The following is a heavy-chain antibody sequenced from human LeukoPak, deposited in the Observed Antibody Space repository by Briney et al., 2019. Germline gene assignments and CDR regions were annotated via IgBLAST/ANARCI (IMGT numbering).Heavy chain of an antibody. CDR3: AKVRYRSGSYHYFDY. CDR1: GFTFSSYG. J-gene: IGHJ4*02. CDR2: IRYDGSNK. V-gene: IGHV3-30*02. D-gene: IGHD1-26*01. Sequence: PGGSLRLSCAASGFTFSSYGMHWVRQAPGKGLEWVAFIRYDGSNKYYADSVKGRFTISRDNSKNTLYLQVNSLRAEDTAVYYCAKVRYRSGSYHYFDYWGQGTLVTVSS.